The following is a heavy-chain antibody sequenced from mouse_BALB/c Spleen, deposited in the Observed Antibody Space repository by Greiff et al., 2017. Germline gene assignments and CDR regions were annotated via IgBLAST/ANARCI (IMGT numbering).Heavy chain of an antibody. CDR2: IYPGNSDT. D-gene: IGHD2-14*01. V-gene: IGHV1-5*01. CDR1: GYTFTSYW. Sequence: VQLQQSGTVLARPGASVKMSCKASGYTFTSYWMHWVKQRPGQGLEWIGAIYPGNSDTSYNQKFKGKAKLTAVTSTSTAYMELSSLTNEDSAVYYCTEVRQYYYAMDYWGQGTSVTVSS. CDR3: TEVRQYYYAMDY. J-gene: IGHJ4*01.